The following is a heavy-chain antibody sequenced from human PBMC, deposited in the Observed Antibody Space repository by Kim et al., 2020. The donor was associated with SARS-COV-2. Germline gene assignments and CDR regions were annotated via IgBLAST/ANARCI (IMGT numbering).Heavy chain of an antibody. J-gene: IGHJ4*02. CDR3: ARDIIGSYRGDY. D-gene: IGHD1-26*01. CDR2: ISAYDGNT. Sequence: ASVKVSCRASGYAFSSHGISWVRQAPGQGLEWMGWISAYDGNTNFAEEIQGRVTMSTDTLTSTAYMELRSLRSDDTAMYYCARDIIGSYRGDYWGQGTLVTVSS. CDR1: GYAFSSHG. V-gene: IGHV1-18*01.